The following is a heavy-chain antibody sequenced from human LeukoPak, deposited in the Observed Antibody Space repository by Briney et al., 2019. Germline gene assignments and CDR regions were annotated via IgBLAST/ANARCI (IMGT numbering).Heavy chain of an antibody. CDR1: VGTFSRYA. J-gene: IGHJ5*02. Sequence: SVKVSCKASVGTFSRYAISWVRQAPGQGLEWMGGIIPIFGTANYAQKFQGRVTITADESTSTAYMELSSLRSEDTAVYYCARARDIVVVPAAQPEAGCWFDPWGQGTLVTVSS. V-gene: IGHV1-69*01. D-gene: IGHD2-2*01. CDR3: ARARDIVVVPAAQPEAGCWFDP. CDR2: IIPIFGTA.